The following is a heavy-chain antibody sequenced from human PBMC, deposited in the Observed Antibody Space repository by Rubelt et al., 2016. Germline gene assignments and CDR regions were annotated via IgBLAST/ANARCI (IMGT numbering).Heavy chain of an antibody. J-gene: IGHJ4*02. Sequence: APGKGLEWVSTIVYSGDSQYYADSVKGRFTISRDNARNSLFLQMNTLRAEDTAVYYCARGIYYDSTADYWGQGTLVTVSS. CDR2: IVYSGDSQ. V-gene: IGHV3-21*01. CDR3: ARGIYYDSTADY. D-gene: IGHD3-22*01.